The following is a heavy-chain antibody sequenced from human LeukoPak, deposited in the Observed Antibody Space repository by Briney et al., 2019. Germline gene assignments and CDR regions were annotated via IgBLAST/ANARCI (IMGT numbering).Heavy chain of an antibody. V-gene: IGHV1-69*04. CDR1: GGTFSSYA. D-gene: IGHD6-13*01. CDR3: ARSAAGYAEYFQH. CDR2: IIPILGIA. J-gene: IGHJ1*01. Sequence: SVKVSCKASGGTFSSYAISWVRQAPGQGLEWMGRIIPILGIANYAQKFQGRVTITADKSTSTAYMELSSLRSEDTAVYYCARSAAGYAEYFQHWGQGTLVTVSS.